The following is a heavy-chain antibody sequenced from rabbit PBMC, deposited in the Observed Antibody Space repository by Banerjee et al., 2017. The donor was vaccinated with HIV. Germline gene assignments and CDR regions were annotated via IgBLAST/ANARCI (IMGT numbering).Heavy chain of an antibody. J-gene: IGHJ4*01. D-gene: IGHD4-1*01. CDR2: IYGGVSGNT. CDR3: ARDLAGVVGWNFGL. V-gene: IGHV1S45*01. Sequence: QEQLVESGGGLVKPGASLTLTCKASGFDLSSYYYMCWVRQAPGKGLEWIGCIYGGVSGNTYYASWAKGRFTLSKTSSTTVTLQMTSLTAADTATYFCARDLAGVVGWNFGLWGPGTLVTVS. CDR1: GFDLSSYYY.